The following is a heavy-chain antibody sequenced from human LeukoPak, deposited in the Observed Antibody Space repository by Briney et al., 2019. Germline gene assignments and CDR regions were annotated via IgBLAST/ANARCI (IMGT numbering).Heavy chain of an antibody. V-gene: IGHV4-4*09. D-gene: IGHD3-10*01. Sequence: SETLSLTCTVSGGSISSYYWSWIRQPPGKGLEWIAYIYTSGSTNYNPSLKSRVAISVDTTKNQFSLKLSSVTAEDTAVYYCARAGLLWFGELTFDPCGQGTLVTVSS. CDR3: ARAGLLWFGELTFDP. J-gene: IGHJ5*02. CDR2: IYTSGST. CDR1: GGSISSYY.